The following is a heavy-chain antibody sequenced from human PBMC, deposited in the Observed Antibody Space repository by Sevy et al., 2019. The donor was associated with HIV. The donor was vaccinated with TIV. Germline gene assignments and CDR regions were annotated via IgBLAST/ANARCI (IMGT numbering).Heavy chain of an antibody. CDR1: GFTFSDSA. CDR3: IPGYRPNFGN. CDR2: IRSKANTYAT. V-gene: IGHV3-73*01. Sequence: GGSLRLSCTASGFTFSDSAMHWVRQASGKGLEWVARIRSKANTYATVHAASVGGRFTISRDDSKNTTYLQMDSLKTEDTAVYYWIPGYRPNFGNWGQGTLVTVSS. J-gene: IGHJ4*02. D-gene: IGHD6-25*01.